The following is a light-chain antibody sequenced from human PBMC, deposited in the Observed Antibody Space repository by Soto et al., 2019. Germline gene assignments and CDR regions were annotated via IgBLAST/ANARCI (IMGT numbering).Light chain of an antibody. Sequence: QSALPQPASVSGSPGQSITISCTGPSSDVGGYNYVSWYQQHPGKAPKLMIYDVSDRPSGVSNRFSASKSGNTASLTISGLQAEDEADYYCCSYTSSSTPWVFGTGT. CDR3: CSYTSSSTPWV. CDR2: DVS. V-gene: IGLV2-14*03. CDR1: SSDVGGYNY. J-gene: IGLJ1*01.